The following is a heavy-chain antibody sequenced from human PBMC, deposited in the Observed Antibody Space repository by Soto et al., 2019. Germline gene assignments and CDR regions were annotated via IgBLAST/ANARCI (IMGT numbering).Heavy chain of an antibody. J-gene: IGHJ4*02. CDR2: ISYDGSNK. Sequence: QVQLVESGGGVVQPGRSLRLSCAASGFTFSSYGMHWVRQAPGKGLEWVAVISYDGSNKYYADSVKGRFTISRDNSKNTLYLQMNSLRAEDTAVYYCAKPELDTPYWGQGTLVTVSS. V-gene: IGHV3-30*18. CDR1: GFTFSSYG. CDR3: AKPELDTPY. D-gene: IGHD1-1*01.